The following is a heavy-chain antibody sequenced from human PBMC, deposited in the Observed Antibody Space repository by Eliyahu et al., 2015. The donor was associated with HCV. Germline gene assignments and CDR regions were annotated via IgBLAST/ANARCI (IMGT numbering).Heavy chain of an antibody. CDR1: GYPFTAYF. V-gene: IGHV1-2*02. CDR2: INPDSGDT. CDR3: AAGAGTYSPDY. Sequence: QVLLAQSGADVKKPGASVKVXCXTSGYPFTAYFXHWVRQAPGQGLEWMGWINPDSGDTNYAHKFQGRVTMTRDTSINTGYMELSRLRSDDTAVYYCAAGAGTYSPDYWGQGTLVTVSS. D-gene: IGHD1-26*01. J-gene: IGHJ4*02.